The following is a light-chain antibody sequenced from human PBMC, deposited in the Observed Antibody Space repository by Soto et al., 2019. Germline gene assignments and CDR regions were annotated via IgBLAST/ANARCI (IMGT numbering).Light chain of an antibody. V-gene: IGKV3-20*01. CDR2: GAS. Sequence: EIVLTQSPGTLSLSPGERATLSCRASQSVSSSYLAWYQQKPGQAPRLLIYGASSRATGIPDSFSGSGSGTDLTLTISRLEPEDFAVYYCQQYGSSPYTFGQGTKLEIK. CDR1: QSVSSSY. J-gene: IGKJ2*01. CDR3: QQYGSSPYT.